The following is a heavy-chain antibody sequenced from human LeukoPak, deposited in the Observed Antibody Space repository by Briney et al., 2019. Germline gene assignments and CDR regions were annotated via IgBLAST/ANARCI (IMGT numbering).Heavy chain of an antibody. CDR3: ARTTRGYGSGSYLFDY. J-gene: IGHJ4*02. V-gene: IGHV4-59*08. D-gene: IGHD3-10*01. CDR1: GGSISSYY. CDR2: IYYSGST. Sequence: SETLSLTCTVSGGSISSYYWSWIRQPPGKGLEWIGHIYYSGSTNYNPSLKSRVTISVDTSKNQLSLKLSSVTAADTAVYYCARTTRGYGSGSYLFDYWGQGTLVTVSS.